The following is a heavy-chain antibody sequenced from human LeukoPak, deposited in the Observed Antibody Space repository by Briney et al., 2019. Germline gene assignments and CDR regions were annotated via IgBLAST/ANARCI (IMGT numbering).Heavy chain of an antibody. CDR3: ARGYYYGSGSYHPY. CDR1: GGSFSGYY. V-gene: IGHV4-34*01. J-gene: IGHJ4*02. CDR2: INHSGST. Sequence: PSETLSLTCAVYGGSFSGYYWSWIRQPPGKGLEWIGGINHSGSTNYNPSLKSRVTISVDTSKNQFSLKLSSVTAADTAVYYCARGYYYGSGSYHPYWGQGTLVTVSS. D-gene: IGHD3-10*01.